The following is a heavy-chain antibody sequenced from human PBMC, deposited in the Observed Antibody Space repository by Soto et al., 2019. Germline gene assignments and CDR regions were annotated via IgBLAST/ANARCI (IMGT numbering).Heavy chain of an antibody. D-gene: IGHD3-22*01. V-gene: IGHV3-49*03. CDR3: TRGRITMIVVADY. Sequence: SQRLWWTAAGFNCGDYAMSWIRKAPGKGLEWVGFIRSKAYGGTTEYAASVKGRFTISRDDSKSIAYLQMNSLKTEDTAVYYCTRGRITMIVVADYWGQGTLVTVSS. J-gene: IGHJ4*02. CDR2: IRSKAYGGTT. CDR1: GFNCGDYA.